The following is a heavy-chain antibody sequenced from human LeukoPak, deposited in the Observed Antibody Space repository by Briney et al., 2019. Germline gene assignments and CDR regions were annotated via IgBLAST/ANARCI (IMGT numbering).Heavy chain of an antibody. CDR1: GFTFSSYA. D-gene: IGHD3-16*01. CDR2: ISYDGSNK. V-gene: IGHV3-30-3*01. J-gene: IGHJ4*02. Sequence: SGGSLRLSCAASGFTFSSYAMHWVRQAPGKGLEWVAVISYDGSNKYYADSVKGRFTISRDNAKNSLYLQMNSLRAEDTAVYYCARDLGPPSYWGQETLVTVSS. CDR3: ARDLGPPSY.